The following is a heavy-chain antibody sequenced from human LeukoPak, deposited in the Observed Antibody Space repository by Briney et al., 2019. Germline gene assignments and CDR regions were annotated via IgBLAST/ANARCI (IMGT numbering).Heavy chain of an antibody. D-gene: IGHD6-19*01. V-gene: IGHV3-30*02. CDR2: IRYDGSNK. CDR3: ARDSGSGWYPNADYYFDY. Sequence: PGGSLRLSCAASGFTFSSYGMHWVRQAPGKGLEWVAFIRYDGSNKYYADSVKGRFTISRDNAKNSLYLQMSSLRAEDTALYYCARDSGSGWYPNADYYFDYWGQGTLVTVSS. J-gene: IGHJ4*02. CDR1: GFTFSSYG.